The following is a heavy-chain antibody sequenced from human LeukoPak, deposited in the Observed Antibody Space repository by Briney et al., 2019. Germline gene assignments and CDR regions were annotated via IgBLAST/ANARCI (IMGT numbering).Heavy chain of an antibody. V-gene: IGHV3-23*01. CDR2: TSGSGGST. J-gene: IGHJ4*02. Sequence: PGGSLRLSCAASGFTFSSYAMSWVRQAPGKGLEWVSATSGSGGSTYYADSVKGRFTISRDNSKNTLYLQMNSLRAEDTAVYYCAKDVLLWFGELKRGPSDYWGQGTLVTVSS. CDR1: GFTFSSYA. D-gene: IGHD3-10*01. CDR3: AKDVLLWFGELKRGPSDY.